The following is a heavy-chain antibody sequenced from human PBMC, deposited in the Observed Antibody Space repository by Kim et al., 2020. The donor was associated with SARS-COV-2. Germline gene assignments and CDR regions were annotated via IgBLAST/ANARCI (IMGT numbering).Heavy chain of an antibody. CDR3: ARDPGQLWSIYYFDY. J-gene: IGHJ4*02. CDR1: GFTFSSYW. Sequence: GGSLRLSCAASGFTFSSYWMSWVRQAPGKGLEWVANIKQDGSEKYYVDSVKGRFTISRDNAKNSLYLQMNSLRAEDTAVYYCARDPGQLWSIYYFDYWGQGTLVTVSS. D-gene: IGHD5-18*01. CDR2: IKQDGSEK. V-gene: IGHV3-7*03.